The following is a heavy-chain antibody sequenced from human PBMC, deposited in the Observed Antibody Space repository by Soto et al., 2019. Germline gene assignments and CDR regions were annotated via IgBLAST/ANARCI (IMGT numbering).Heavy chain of an antibody. J-gene: IGHJ4*02. CDR3: GRGRSGQIVVFY. D-gene: IGHD1-26*01. Sequence: GASVKGSCKASGYTLTRPYIPWVRQAPEQGPEWMGEIGPESGATRYAQRFQGRVTMTRDMSITTVYMELNNLSPDDTAVYYCGRGRSGQIVVFYWGQGTPVTVS. CDR1: GYTLTRPY. CDR2: IGPESGAT. V-gene: IGHV1-2*02.